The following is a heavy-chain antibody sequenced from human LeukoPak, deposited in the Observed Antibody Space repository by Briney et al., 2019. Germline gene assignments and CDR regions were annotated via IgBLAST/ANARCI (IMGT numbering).Heavy chain of an antibody. V-gene: IGHV3-30-3*01. CDR2: ISYDGSNK. Sequence: GGSLRLSCAASGFTFSSYAMHWVRQAPGKGLEWVAVISYDGSNKYYADSVKGRFTISRDNSKNTLYLQMNSLRAEDTAVYYCARALISGYDLRIASGYFDYWGQGTLVTVSS. J-gene: IGHJ4*02. CDR3: ARALISGYDLRIASGYFDY. CDR1: GFTFSSYA. D-gene: IGHD5-12*01.